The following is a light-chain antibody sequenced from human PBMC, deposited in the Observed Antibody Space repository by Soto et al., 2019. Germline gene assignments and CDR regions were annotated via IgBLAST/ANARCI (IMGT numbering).Light chain of an antibody. CDR1: QSVSIN. J-gene: IGKJ1*01. Sequence: EIVMTQSPAALSVSPGERATLSCRASQSVSINLAWYQQKPGQAPRLLIYDASNRATGIPARFSGSGSGTDFTLTISSLEPEDFAVYYCQQRSNWPPETFGQGTKVDI. CDR3: QQRSNWPPET. V-gene: IGKV3-11*01. CDR2: DAS.